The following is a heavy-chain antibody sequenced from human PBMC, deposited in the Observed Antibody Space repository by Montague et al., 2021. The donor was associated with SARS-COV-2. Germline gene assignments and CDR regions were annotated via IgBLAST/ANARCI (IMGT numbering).Heavy chain of an antibody. CDR3: ARGRQHINMVVVVVTGGEYYFDF. J-gene: IGHJ4*02. V-gene: IGHV4-34*01. CDR2: INHRGST. Sequence: SETLSLTCAVYDGSFSDYSWTCIRQPPGKGLVWFGEINHRGSTTYNPSLKSRVTISSDTSKNQFSLMMTSWTTADTAVYYCARGRQHINMVVVVVTGGEYYFDFWGQGTLVAVSS. D-gene: IGHD3-22*01. CDR1: DGSFSDYS.